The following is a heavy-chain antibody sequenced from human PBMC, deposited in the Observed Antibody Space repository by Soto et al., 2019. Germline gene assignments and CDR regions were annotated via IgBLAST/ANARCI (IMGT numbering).Heavy chain of an antibody. D-gene: IGHD3-10*01. J-gene: IGHJ4*02. CDR2: ISPHKDDT. CDR3: ARDLDGSGSYYTNY. V-gene: IGHV1-18*01. Sequence: QVHLVQSGAEVKKPGASVTVSCKTSGYTFSSIGISWVRQAPGQGLEWMGWISPHKDDTYYAQRLQGRVTMTTDTSTSTAYMELRSLRSDDTAVYFCARDLDGSGSYYTNYWGQGTLVTVSS. CDR1: GYTFSSIG.